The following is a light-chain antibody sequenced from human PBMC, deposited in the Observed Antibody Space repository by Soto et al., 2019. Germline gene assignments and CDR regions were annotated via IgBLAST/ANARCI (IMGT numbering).Light chain of an antibody. CDR1: QTISTW. V-gene: IGKV1-5*01. Sequence: DIQMTQSPSILSASVGDSVTITCRASQTISTWLAWSQHKPGKAPQRLIYDASSLEGGVPSRFSSSGSGTAVTLTLSSLQADDCATYYCQQYSSYRTFGQGTKVELK. CDR2: DAS. CDR3: QQYSSYRT. J-gene: IGKJ1*01.